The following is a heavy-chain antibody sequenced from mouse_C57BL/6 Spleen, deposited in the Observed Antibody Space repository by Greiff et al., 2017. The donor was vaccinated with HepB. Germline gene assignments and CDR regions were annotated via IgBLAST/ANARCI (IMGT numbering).Heavy chain of an antibody. CDR1: GFTFSSYA. Sequence: DVKLVESGGGLVKPGGSLKLSCAASGFTFSSYAMSWVRQTPEKRLEWVATISDGGSYTYYPDNVKGRFTISRDNAKNNLYLQMSHLKSEDTAMYYCAREGGALYGYGFAYWGQGTLVTVSA. CDR3: AREGGALYGYGFAY. D-gene: IGHD2-2*01. J-gene: IGHJ3*01. CDR2: ISDGGSYT. V-gene: IGHV5-4*01.